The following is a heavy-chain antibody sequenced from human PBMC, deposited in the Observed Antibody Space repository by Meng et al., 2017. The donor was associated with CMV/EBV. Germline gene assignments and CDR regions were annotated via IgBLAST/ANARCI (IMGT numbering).Heavy chain of an antibody. CDR3: ARDSAVAGVVDY. V-gene: IGHV4-39*07. CDR1: GGSISSSSYY. D-gene: IGHD6-19*01. Sequence: HPQLQDAGPGLGKPSETLSLTCTVSGGSISSSSYYWGWIRQPPGKGLEWIGSIYYSGSTYYNPSLKSRVTISVDTSKNQFSLKLSSVTAADTAVYYCARDSAVAGVVDYWGQGTLVTVSS. J-gene: IGHJ4*02. CDR2: IYYSGST.